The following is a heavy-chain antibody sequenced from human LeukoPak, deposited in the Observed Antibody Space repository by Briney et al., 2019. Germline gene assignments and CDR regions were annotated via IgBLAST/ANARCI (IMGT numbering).Heavy chain of an antibody. J-gene: IGHJ1*01. CDR1: GFTFSSYA. V-gene: IGHV3-30*04. CDR2: ISYDGSNK. D-gene: IGHD1-26*01. Sequence: GGSLRLSCAASGFTFSSYAMHWVRQAPGKGLEWVAVISYDGSNKYYADSVKGRFTISRDNSKNTLYLQMNSLRAEDTAVYYCAREREDFMGATFAEYFQHWGQGTLVTVSS. CDR3: AREREDFMGATFAEYFQH.